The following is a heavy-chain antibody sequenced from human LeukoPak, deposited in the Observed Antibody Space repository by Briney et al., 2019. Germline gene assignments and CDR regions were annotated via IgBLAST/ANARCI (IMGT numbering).Heavy chain of an antibody. CDR3: ARDPLNYGSSGYIRYYFDY. D-gene: IGHD3-22*01. J-gene: IGHJ4*02. CDR1: GFTVSNNY. Sequence: PGGSLRLSCAASGFTVSNNYMSWVRQTPGKGLEWVSVIYAGGSTYYADSVKGRFTISRDNSKNTLYLQMNSLRAEDTAVYYCARDPLNYGSSGYIRYYFDYWGQGTLVTVSS. V-gene: IGHV3-66*01. CDR2: IYAGGST.